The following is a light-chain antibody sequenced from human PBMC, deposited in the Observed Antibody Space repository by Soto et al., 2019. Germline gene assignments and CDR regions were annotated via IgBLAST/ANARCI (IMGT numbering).Light chain of an antibody. CDR1: QSVSSSY. Sequence: EIVLTQSPGTLSLSPGERATLSCRASQSVSSSYLAWYQQKPGQAPRLLIYGASSRATGIPDRFSGSGSGTDFTLTISRLEPEDFAVYYCQLYGSSPPYTFGQGPKLEIK. CDR2: GAS. V-gene: IGKV3-20*01. CDR3: QLYGSSPPYT. J-gene: IGKJ2*01.